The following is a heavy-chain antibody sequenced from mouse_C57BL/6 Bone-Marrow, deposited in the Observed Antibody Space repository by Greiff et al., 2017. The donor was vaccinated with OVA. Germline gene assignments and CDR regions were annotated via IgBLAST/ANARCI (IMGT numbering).Heavy chain of an antibody. CDR1: GFNIKDDY. Sequence: EVQLQQSGAELVRPGASVKLSCTASGFNIKDDYMHWVKQRPEQGLEWIGWIDPENGDTEYASKFQGKATITADTSSNTAYLQLSSLTSEDTAVYYCTRGSYVGYGGQGTTLTVSS. J-gene: IGHJ2*01. V-gene: IGHV14-4*01. D-gene: IGHD1-1*01. CDR3: TRGSYVGY. CDR2: IDPENGDT.